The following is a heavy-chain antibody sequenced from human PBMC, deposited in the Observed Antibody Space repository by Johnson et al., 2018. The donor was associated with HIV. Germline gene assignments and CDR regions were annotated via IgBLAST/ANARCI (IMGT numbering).Heavy chain of an antibody. Sequence: VQLVESGGGLVQPGGSLRLSCAASGFTFSDHYMDWVRQAPGKGLEWVGRTRNKANSYTTEYAASVKGRFTIPRDDSKNSLYLQMNSLRAEDTAVYYCAKGDKMATITSRYDAFDLWGQGTMVIVSS. CDR1: GFTFSDHY. J-gene: IGHJ3*01. CDR2: TRNKANSYTT. CDR3: AKGDKMATITSRYDAFDL. V-gene: IGHV3-72*01. D-gene: IGHD5-24*01.